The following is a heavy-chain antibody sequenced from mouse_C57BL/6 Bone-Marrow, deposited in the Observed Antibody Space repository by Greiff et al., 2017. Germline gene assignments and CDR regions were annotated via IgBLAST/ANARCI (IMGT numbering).Heavy chain of an antibody. Sequence: EVKLMESGGDLVKPGGSLKLSCAASGFTFSSYGMSWVRQTPDKRLEWVATISSGGSYTYYPDSVKGRFTISRDNAKNTLYLQMSSLKSEDTAMYYCARHPYYDGRGGTGTTVTVSS. D-gene: IGHD1-1*01. CDR1: GFTFSSYG. J-gene: IGHJ1*03. CDR2: ISSGGSYT. CDR3: ARHPYYDGR. V-gene: IGHV5-6*01.